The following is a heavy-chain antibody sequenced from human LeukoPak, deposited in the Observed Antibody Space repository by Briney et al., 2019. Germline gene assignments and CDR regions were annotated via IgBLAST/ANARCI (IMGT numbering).Heavy chain of an antibody. V-gene: IGHV3-53*01. CDR2: MYTGGTT. D-gene: IGHD4-17*01. Sequence: GGSLRLSCAASELTVSSTYMSWVRQAPGKGLEWVALMYTGGTTYYADSVKGRFIISRDNSKNTLSLQLNSLRAEDTAVYYCASDTVTKGFYGMDVWGQGTTVTVSS. J-gene: IGHJ6*02. CDR3: ASDTVTKGFYGMDV. CDR1: ELTVSSTY.